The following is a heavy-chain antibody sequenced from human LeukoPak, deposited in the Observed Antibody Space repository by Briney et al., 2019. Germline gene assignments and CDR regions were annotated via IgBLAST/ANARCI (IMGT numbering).Heavy chain of an antibody. V-gene: IGHV4-31*03. Sequence: SETLSLTCTVSGGSISSGGYYWSWIRQHPGKGLEWIGYIYYSGSTYYNPSLKSRVTISVDKSKNQFSLKLSSVTAADTAVYYCAREVVPYYFDYWGQGTLVTVSS. CDR2: IYYSGST. CDR1: GGSISSGGYY. J-gene: IGHJ4*02. CDR3: AREVVPYYFDY.